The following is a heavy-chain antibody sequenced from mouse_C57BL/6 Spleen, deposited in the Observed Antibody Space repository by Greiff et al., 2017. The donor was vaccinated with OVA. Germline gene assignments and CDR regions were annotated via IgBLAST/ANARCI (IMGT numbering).Heavy chain of an antibody. D-gene: IGHD1-1*01. J-gene: IGHJ4*01. V-gene: IGHV1-26*01. CDR2: INPNNGGT. Sequence: EVQLQQSGPELVKPGASVKISCKASGYTFTDYYMNWVKQSPGKSLEWIGDINPNNGGTSYNQKFKGKATLTVDKSSSTAYMELRSLTSEDSAVYYCARSTGLYYYGREDAMDYWGQGTSVTVSS. CDR1: GYTFTDYY. CDR3: ARSTGLYYYGREDAMDY.